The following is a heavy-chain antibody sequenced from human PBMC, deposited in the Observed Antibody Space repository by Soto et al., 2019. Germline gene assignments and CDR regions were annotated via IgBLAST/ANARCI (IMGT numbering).Heavy chain of an antibody. Sequence: QLQLQESGPGLVKPSETLSLTCSLSGGSISSTFYYWGWIRQPPGKGLEWIGSIYYSGTTFYNASLKGRVTISVDTSKNQFSLRLTSVTATDTAVYFCARQKWEQTKWFDPWGQGTLVTVSS. CDR1: GGSISSTFYY. V-gene: IGHV4-39*01. CDR2: IYYSGTT. CDR3: ARQKWEQTKWFDP. D-gene: IGHD1-26*01. J-gene: IGHJ5*02.